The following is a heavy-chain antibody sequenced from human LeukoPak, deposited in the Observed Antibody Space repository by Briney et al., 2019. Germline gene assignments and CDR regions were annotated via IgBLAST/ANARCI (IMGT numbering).Heavy chain of an antibody. CDR1: GFTFSSYA. V-gene: IGHV3-23*01. CDR2: ISGSGGTT. J-gene: IGHJ4*02. Sequence: GGSLRLSCAASGFTFSSYAMSWVRQAPGKGLEWVSAISGSGGTTYYADSVKGRFTISRDNSKSTLYLQMNSLSAEDTAVYYCARGYSSGWSPFDYWGQGTLVTVSS. D-gene: IGHD6-19*01. CDR3: ARGYSSGWSPFDY.